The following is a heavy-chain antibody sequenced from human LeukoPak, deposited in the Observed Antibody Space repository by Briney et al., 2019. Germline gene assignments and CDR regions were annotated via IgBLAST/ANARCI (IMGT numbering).Heavy chain of an antibody. CDR2: ISGSGGST. J-gene: IGHJ3*01. D-gene: IGHD1-26*01. CDR3: AKDLAPGGS. V-gene: IGHV3-23*01. CDR1: GFTFSTYA. Sequence: GGSLRLSCAGSGFTFSTYAMSWVRQAPGKGLEWVSAISGSGGSTYYADSVKGRFTISSDNAKNTLYLQMNSLRVEDTAVYYCAKDLAPGGSWGQGTMVTVSS.